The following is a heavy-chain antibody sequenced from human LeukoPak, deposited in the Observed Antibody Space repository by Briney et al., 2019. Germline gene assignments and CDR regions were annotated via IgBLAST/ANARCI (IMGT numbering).Heavy chain of an antibody. CDR2: RSYSGTT. J-gene: IGHJ4*02. Sequence: PSETLSLTCTVSGGSISSSGSYCGGIRQPPGKGLEWLERRSYSGTTYYNPSLKSRVTISVDTSKNQFSLRLNSVTAADTAVYYCVRSGYSFLVDYWGQGTLVTVSS. D-gene: IGHD5-18*01. V-gene: IGHV4-39*01. CDR3: VRSGYSFLVDY. CDR1: GGSISSSGSY.